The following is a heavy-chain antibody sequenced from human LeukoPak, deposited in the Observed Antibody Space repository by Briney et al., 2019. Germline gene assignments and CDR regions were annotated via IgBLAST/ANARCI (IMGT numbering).Heavy chain of an antibody. J-gene: IGHJ4*02. D-gene: IGHD1-26*01. Sequence: PSETLSLTCTVSGDSLINSVYYWGCIRQPPGKGLEWVGSFYSTGTIYYNPSLKSRVTVSADTSKSQFSLQLTSVTVADAAVYYCARHGAGYAGAYYVPYWGQGTLVSVSS. V-gene: IGHV4-39*01. CDR1: GDSLINSVYY. CDR2: FYSTGTI. CDR3: ARHGAGYAGAYYVPY.